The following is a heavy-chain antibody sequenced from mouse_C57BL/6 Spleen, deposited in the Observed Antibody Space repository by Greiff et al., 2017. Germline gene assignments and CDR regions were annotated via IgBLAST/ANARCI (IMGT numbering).Heavy chain of an antibody. J-gene: IGHJ2*01. CDR2: INYDGSST. Sequence: EVHLVESEGGLVQPGSSMKLSCTASGFTFSDYYMAWVRQVPEKGLEWVANINYDGSSTYYLDSLKSRFIISRDNAKNILYLQMSSLKSEDTATYYCAREGNWDRYFDYWGQGTTLTVSS. CDR1: GFTFSDYY. CDR3: AREGNWDRYFDY. D-gene: IGHD4-1*01. V-gene: IGHV5-16*01.